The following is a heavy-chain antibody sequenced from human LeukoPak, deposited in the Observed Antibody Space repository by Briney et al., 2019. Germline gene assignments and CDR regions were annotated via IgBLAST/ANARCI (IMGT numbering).Heavy chain of an antibody. Sequence: PGGSLRLSCAASGFAFSSYSMNWVRQAPGKGLEWVSYISSSSSTIYYADSVKGRFTISRDNSKNTLYLQMNSLRAEDTAVYYCAISYGDYGYWGQGTLVTVSS. J-gene: IGHJ4*02. V-gene: IGHV3-48*01. CDR1: GFAFSSYS. D-gene: IGHD4-17*01. CDR3: AISYGDYGY. CDR2: ISSSSSTI.